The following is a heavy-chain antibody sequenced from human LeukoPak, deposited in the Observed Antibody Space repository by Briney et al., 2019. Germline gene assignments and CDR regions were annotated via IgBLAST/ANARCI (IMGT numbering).Heavy chain of an antibody. CDR2: TYYRSKWYN. J-gene: IGHJ4*02. CDR1: GDSVSSNSAA. V-gene: IGHV6-1*01. Sequence: SQTLSLTCAISGDSVSSNSAAWNWIRQSPSRGLEWLGRTYYRSKWYNDYAVSVKSRITINPDTSKNQFSLQLNSVTPEDTAVYYCARETPRPIQGGILGYYYGSGSYFDYWGQGTLVTVSS. CDR3: ARETPRPIQGGILGYYYGSGSYFDY. D-gene: IGHD3-10*01.